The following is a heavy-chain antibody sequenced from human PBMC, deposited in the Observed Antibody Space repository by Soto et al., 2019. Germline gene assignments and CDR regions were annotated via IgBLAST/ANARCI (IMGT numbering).Heavy chain of an antibody. Sequence: GASVKVSCKASGYTFTSYYMHWVRQAPGQGLEWMGIINPSGGSTSYAQKFQGRVTMTRDTSTSTVYMELSSLRSEDTAVYYCARDNHPIPMAPGVYYYMAVWGKGTTVTVSS. V-gene: IGHV1-46*03. CDR1: GYTFTSYY. CDR2: INPSGGST. D-gene: IGHD2-2*02. CDR3: ARDNHPIPMAPGVYYYMAV. J-gene: IGHJ6*03.